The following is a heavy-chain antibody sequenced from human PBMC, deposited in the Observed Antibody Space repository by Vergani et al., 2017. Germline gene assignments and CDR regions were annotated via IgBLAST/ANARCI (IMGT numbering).Heavy chain of an antibody. V-gene: IGHV3-43D*04. CDR2: IGWDGGST. CDR1: GFTFDDYA. J-gene: IGHJ4*02. CDR3: AKGGGYCSGGSCYSFVDY. Sequence: VQLVESGGVVVQPGGSLRLSCAASGFTFDDYAMHWVRQAPGKGLEWVSLIGWDGGSTYYADSVKGRFTISRDNSKNSLYLQMNSLRAEDTALYYCAKGGGYCSGGSCYSFVDYWGQGTLVTVSS. D-gene: IGHD2-15*01.